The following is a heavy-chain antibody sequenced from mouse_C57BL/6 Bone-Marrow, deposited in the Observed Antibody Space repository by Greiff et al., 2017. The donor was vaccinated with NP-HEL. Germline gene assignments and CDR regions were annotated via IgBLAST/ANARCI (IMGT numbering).Heavy chain of an antibody. CDR1: GYTFTSYW. CDR2: IHPNSGST. Sequence: VQLQQPGAELVKPGASVKLSCKASGYTFTSYWMHWVKQRPGQGLEWIGMIHPNSGSTNYNEKFKSKATLTVDKSSSTAYMQLSSLTSEDSAVYYCARRGGLRLLDYWGQGTTLTVSS. CDR3: ARRGGLRLLDY. D-gene: IGHD3-2*02. V-gene: IGHV1-64*01. J-gene: IGHJ2*01.